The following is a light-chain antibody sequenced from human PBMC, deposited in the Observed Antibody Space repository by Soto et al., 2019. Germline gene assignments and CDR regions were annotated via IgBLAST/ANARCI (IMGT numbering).Light chain of an antibody. J-gene: IGKJ4*01. CDR3: QQYGSSPRT. CDR1: QSVSSSY. Sequence: EIVLTQSPGTLSLSPGERATLSCRASQSVSSSYLAWYQQKPGQAPRLLIYGASSWATGIPDRLSGSGSGTDFTLTISRLEPEAFAVYYCQQYGSSPRTFVGGTKVDIK. V-gene: IGKV3-20*01. CDR2: GAS.